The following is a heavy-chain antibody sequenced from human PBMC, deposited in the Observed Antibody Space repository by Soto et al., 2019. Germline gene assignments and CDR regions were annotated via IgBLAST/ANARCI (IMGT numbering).Heavy chain of an antibody. D-gene: IGHD3-16*02. Sequence: EVRLVESGGGLIQPGKSLRLSCVASGFSVSANYMTWVRQAPGKGLAWVSVIHGGGNTYYADSVEGRFTISRDDSKNIVHLQMESLRADDTAVYYCAKVRYEYRWGSYRSTGNFDYWGQRDLVTVSS. V-gene: IGHV3-53*01. CDR3: AKVRYEYRWGSYRSTGNFDY. J-gene: IGHJ4*02. CDR1: GFSVSANY. CDR2: IHGGGNT.